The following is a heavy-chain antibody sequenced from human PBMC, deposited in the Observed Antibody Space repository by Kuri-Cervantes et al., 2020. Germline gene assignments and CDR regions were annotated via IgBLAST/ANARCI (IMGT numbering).Heavy chain of an antibody. CDR3: ESDYYYVDV. J-gene: IGHJ6*03. V-gene: IGHV4-38-2*01. CDR2: ISYSGST. Sequence: GSLRLSCAVSGYSISSGYYWGWIRQSPGKGLEWIGYISYSGSTNYNPSLKGRVIISVDTSKNEFSLRLSSVTAADTAVYYCESDYYYVDVWGKGTTVTVSS. CDR1: GYSISSGYY.